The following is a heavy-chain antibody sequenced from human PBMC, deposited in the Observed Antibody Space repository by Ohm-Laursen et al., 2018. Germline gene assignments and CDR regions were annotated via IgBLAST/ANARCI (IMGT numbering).Heavy chain of an antibody. D-gene: IGHD3-22*01. CDR3: AKGDNYYDSSGYYDY. V-gene: IGHV3-23*01. CDR1: GFTFSSYA. Sequence: GSLRLSCAASGFTFSSYAMSWVRQSPERGLEWVSTISGSDGSTYYTDSVKGRFTVSRDNSKNALFLQMNSLRAEDTAVYYCAKGDNYYDSSGYYDYWGQGTLVTVSS. J-gene: IGHJ4*02. CDR2: ISGSDGST.